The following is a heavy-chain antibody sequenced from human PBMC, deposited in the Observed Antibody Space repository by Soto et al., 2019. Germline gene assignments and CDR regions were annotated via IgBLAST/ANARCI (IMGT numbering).Heavy chain of an antibody. Sequence: GESLKISCQGSGYIFPSYWIGWVREMPGKGLEWMGIIFPGDSDTRYSPSFQGQVTISADKSFTPALLHLSSLETSDSAMYYCANLANIYAFDNWGHGTLVTVSS. D-gene: IGHD2-2*01. CDR3: ANLANIYAFDN. J-gene: IGHJ4*01. CDR2: IFPGDSDT. CDR1: GYIFPSYW. V-gene: IGHV5-51*01.